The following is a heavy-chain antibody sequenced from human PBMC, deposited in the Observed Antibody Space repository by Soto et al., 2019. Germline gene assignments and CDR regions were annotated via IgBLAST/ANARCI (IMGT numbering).Heavy chain of an antibody. CDR1: GYTFTGYY. CDR3: ARGYCSGGSCYWAFDI. J-gene: IGHJ3*02. CDR2: INPNSGGT. V-gene: IGHV1-2*04. D-gene: IGHD2-15*01. Sequence: ASVKVSCKASGYTFTGYYMHWVRQAPGQGLEWMGWINPNSGGTNYAQKFQGWVTMTRDTSISTAYMELSRLRSDDTAVYYCARGYCSGGSCYWAFDIWGQGTMVTVS.